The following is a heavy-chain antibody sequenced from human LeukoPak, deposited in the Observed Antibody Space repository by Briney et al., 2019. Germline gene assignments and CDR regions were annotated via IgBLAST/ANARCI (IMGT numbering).Heavy chain of an antibody. J-gene: IGHJ4*02. V-gene: IGHV4-59*01. D-gene: IGHD6-13*01. CDR1: GGSISSYC. CDR2: IYCSGST. CDR3: ARHQAEAGFRGDFDY. Sequence: SETLSLTCTVSGGSISSYCWSWIRQPPGKGLEWIGYIYCSGSTNYNPSLKSRVTISVDTSRNQFSLKLSSVTAADAAVYYCARHQAEAGFRGDFDYWGQGTLVTVSS.